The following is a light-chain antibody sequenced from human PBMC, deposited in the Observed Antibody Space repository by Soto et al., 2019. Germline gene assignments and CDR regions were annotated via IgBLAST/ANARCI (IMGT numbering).Light chain of an antibody. J-gene: IGLJ1*01. V-gene: IGLV2-14*01. CDR1: SSDVGGYNY. CDR3: SSYTSTSTLVV. Sequence: QSVLTQPASVSGSPGQSIAISCTGTSSDVGGYNYVSWYQQHPGKAPKLMVYDVSNRPLGVSNRFSGSKSGNTASLIISGLQAEDEADYYCSSYTSTSTLVVFGTGTKVTVL. CDR2: DVS.